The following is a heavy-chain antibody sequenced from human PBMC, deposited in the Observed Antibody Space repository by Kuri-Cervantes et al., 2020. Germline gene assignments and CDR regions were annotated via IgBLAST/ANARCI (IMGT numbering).Heavy chain of an antibody. J-gene: IGHJ3*02. D-gene: IGHD3-16*02. CDR2: ISSSGSTI. V-gene: IGHV3-11*01. CDR1: GFSFSDHY. Sequence: GESLKISCAASGFSFSDHYMSWIRQAPGRGLEWISYISSSGSTILYADSVKGRFTISRDNAKKSLYLQMNSLRVEDTAVYYCARVKGESSLFRAFDMWGQGTMVTVSS. CDR3: ARVKGESSLFRAFDM.